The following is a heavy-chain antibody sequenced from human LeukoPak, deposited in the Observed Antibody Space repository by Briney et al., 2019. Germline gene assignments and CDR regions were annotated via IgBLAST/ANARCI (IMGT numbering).Heavy chain of an antibody. CDR1: GFTFSSYS. J-gene: IGHJ4*02. Sequence: GGSLRLSCAASGFTFSSYSMNWVRQAPGKGLEWVSAISGSGGSTNYADSVKGRLTISRDNSKNTLYLQMNSLRAEDTAVYYCAKGPSGGYSFDYWGQGTLVTVSS. D-gene: IGHD5-18*01. CDR2: ISGSGGST. CDR3: AKGPSGGYSFDY. V-gene: IGHV3-23*01.